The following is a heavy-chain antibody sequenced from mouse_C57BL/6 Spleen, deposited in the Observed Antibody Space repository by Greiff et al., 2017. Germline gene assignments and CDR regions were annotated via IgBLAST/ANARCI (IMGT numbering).Heavy chain of an antibody. D-gene: IGHD1-1*01. Sequence: QVQLQQPGAELVKPGASVKLSCKASGYTFTSYWMQWVKQRPGQGLEWIGEIDPSDSYNNYNQKFKGKATLTVYTSSSTAYMQLSSLTSEDSAVYYCARKRDITTVVGDYWGQGTTLTVSS. CDR3: ARKRDITTVVGDY. V-gene: IGHV1-50*01. J-gene: IGHJ2*01. CDR2: IDPSDSYN. CDR1: GYTFTSYW.